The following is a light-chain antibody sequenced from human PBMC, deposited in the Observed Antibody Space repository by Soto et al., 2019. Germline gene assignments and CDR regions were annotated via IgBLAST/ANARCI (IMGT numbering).Light chain of an antibody. J-gene: IGKJ2*01. CDR3: QQYDTYFRYT. Sequence: DIQMTQSPSTLSASVGDRVTITCRASQSISSRLAWYQKKPGKAPKLLIYDALNLESGVPSRFSVSGSGTEFPLSIGSLQPDDFATYSCQQYDTYFRYTFGQGTKLEIK. CDR1: QSISSR. V-gene: IGKV1-5*01. CDR2: DAL.